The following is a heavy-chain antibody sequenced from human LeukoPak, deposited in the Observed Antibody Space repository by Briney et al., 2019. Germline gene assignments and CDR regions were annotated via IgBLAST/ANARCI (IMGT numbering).Heavy chain of an antibody. CDR2: INTDGGST. CDR3: VRPRYSRSSSWFDN. CDR1: GFTFSGYW. J-gene: IGHJ4*02. V-gene: IGHV3-74*01. Sequence: GGSLRVSCAASGFTFSGYWMHWLRQAPGKGLVWVSRINTDGGSTTYADSVKGRFTVSRDNAKNTLYLQMNTLGAEDTAVYYCVRPRYSRSSSWFDNWGQGTLVTVSS. D-gene: IGHD6-6*01.